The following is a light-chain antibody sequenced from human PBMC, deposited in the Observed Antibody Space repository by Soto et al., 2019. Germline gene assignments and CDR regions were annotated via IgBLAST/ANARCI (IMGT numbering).Light chain of an antibody. Sequence: QSFLTQPASVSGSPGQSITISCTGTSSDVGGYNYVSWYQQLPGKAPKLMIYDVSDRPSGVSNRFSGSKSGNTASLTISGLQAEDEADYYCSSYTSSSLYAFGTGTKVTV. J-gene: IGLJ1*01. CDR3: SSYTSSSLYA. V-gene: IGLV2-14*01. CDR1: SSDVGGYNY. CDR2: DVS.